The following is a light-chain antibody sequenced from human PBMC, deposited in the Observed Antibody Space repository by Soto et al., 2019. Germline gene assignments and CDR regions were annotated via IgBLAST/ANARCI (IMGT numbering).Light chain of an antibody. CDR2: EVN. J-gene: IGLJ1*01. V-gene: IGLV2-14*02. CDR3: SSYTSDNRDYV. CDR1: SSDVGTYTL. Sequence: SVLTQPASVSGSPGQSITISCTGTSSDVGTYTLVSWYQHHPGKAPKLVIYEVNKRPAGVSKRFSGSKSGDTASLTISGLQAEDEADYYCSSYTSDNRDYVFGTGTKVTVL.